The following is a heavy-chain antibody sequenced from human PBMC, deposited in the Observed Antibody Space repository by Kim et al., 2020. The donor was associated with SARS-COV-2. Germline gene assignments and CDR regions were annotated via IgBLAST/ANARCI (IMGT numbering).Heavy chain of an antibody. CDR2: SYYSGST. CDR1: GGSISSNY. Sequence: SETLSLTCTVSGGSISSNYWSWIRQPPGKGLGWIGYSYYSGSTNYNPSLKSRVTISVDTSKNQFSLKLSSVTAADTAVYYCAREGYEYYGSGSYYSRVAFDIWGQGTMVTVSS. CDR3: AREGYEYYGSGSYYSRVAFDI. D-gene: IGHD3-10*01. V-gene: IGHV4-59*01. J-gene: IGHJ3*02.